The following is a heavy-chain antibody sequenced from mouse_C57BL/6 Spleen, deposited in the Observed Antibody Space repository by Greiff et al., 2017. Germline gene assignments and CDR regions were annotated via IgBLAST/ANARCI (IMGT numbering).Heavy chain of an antibody. CDR2: IWSGGST. CDR3: ASHYYINPMDY. Sequence: VQLQQSGPGLVQPSQSLSIPCTVSGFSLTSYGVHGVRQSLGKGLEWLGVIWSGGSTDYIAAFISRLSLSKDNSKSQVFFKMNSLQADYTAIYYCASHYYINPMDYWGQGTSVTVSS. CDR1: GFSLTSYG. D-gene: IGHD2-5*01. J-gene: IGHJ4*01. V-gene: IGHV2-2*01.